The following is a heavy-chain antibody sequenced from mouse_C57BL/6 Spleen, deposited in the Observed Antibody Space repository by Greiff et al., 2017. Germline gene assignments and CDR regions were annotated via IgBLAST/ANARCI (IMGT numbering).Heavy chain of an antibody. D-gene: IGHD1-1*01. Sequence: EVQLQQSGAELVKPGASVKLSCTASGFNIKDYYMHWVKQRTEQGLEWIGRIDPEDDETKYAPKFQGKATITADTSSNTAYLQLSSLTSEDTAVYYCARGTTVVAPFDYWGQGTTLTVSS. CDR2: IDPEDDET. CDR1: GFNIKDYY. J-gene: IGHJ2*01. V-gene: IGHV14-2*01. CDR3: ARGTTVVAPFDY.